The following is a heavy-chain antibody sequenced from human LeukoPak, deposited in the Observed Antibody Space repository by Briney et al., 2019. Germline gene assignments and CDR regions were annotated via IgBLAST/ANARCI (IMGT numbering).Heavy chain of an antibody. CDR1: GVSFSSYS. V-gene: IGHV3-21*01. CDR3: ARDRVDLSGATTYDAFDI. D-gene: IGHD1-26*01. J-gene: IGHJ3*02. CDR2: ISSSSSYI. Sequence: GGSLRLSCAASGVSFSSYSMNWVRQAPGKGLEWGLSISSSSSYIYYADSVKGRFTISRDNAKNSLYLQMNSLRAEDTAVYYCARDRVDLSGATTYDAFDIWGQGTMVTVSS.